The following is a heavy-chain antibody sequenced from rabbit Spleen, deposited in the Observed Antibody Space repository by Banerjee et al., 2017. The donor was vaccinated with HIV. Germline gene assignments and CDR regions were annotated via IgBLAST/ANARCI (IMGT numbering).Heavy chain of an antibody. CDR2: IYTGDGDT. Sequence: QEQLVESGGGLVQPEGSLTLTCTASGFSFSSGYWICWVRQAPGKGLEWIGCIYTGDGDTYYASWAKGRFTISKASSTTVTLQMTSLTAADTATYFCARDTSSSFSSYGMDLWGPGTLVTVS. D-gene: IGHD1-1*01. CDR3: ARDTSSSFSSYGMDL. V-gene: IGHV1S45*01. CDR1: GFSFSSGYW. J-gene: IGHJ6*01.